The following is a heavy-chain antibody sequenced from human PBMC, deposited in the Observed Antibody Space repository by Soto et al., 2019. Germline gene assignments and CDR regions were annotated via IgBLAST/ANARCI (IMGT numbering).Heavy chain of an antibody. Sequence: QITLKESGPTLVNPTQPLTLTCTFSGFSLSASGVGVGWIRQPPGKALEWLALISWDDGKRYSPSLKSSLTITKDTTKNQVVLTMTNMDPVDAATYYCALIFIVVVVAATPGSAGLYFQQLGQCTLVTVSS. J-gene: IGHJ1*01. D-gene: IGHD2-15*01. V-gene: IGHV2-5*02. CDR2: ISWDDGK. CDR1: GFSLSASGVG. CDR3: ALIFIVVVVAATPGSAGLYFQQ.